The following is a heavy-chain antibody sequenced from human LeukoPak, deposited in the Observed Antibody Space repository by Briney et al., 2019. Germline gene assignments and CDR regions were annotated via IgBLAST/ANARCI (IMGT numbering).Heavy chain of an antibody. V-gene: IGHV3-23*01. CDR3: ATDRPYITSWYGCSTP. D-gene: IGHD3-10*01. Sequence: GGTLRLSCAASGFSLSSYGMTWVRQAPGKGLEWASTLSDSGGGTYYADSVKGRFTISRDNSRNTLYLQMHSLRVEDTAVYYCATDRPYITSWYGCSTPWGQGTLVTVSS. CDR2: LSDSGGGT. J-gene: IGHJ5*02. CDR1: GFSLSSYG.